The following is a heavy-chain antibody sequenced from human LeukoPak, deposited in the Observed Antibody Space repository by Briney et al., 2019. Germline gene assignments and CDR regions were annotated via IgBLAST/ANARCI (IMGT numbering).Heavy chain of an antibody. Sequence: PGGSLRLSCGASGFTFDDYTMHWVRQAPGKGLEWVSLISWDGGSTYYADSVKGRFTISRDNSKNTLYLQMNSLRAEDTAVYYCAKDYYDSSGYYDDAFDIWGQGTMVTVSS. V-gene: IGHV3-43*01. CDR3: AKDYYDSSGYYDDAFDI. D-gene: IGHD3-22*01. J-gene: IGHJ3*02. CDR1: GFTFDDYT. CDR2: ISWDGGST.